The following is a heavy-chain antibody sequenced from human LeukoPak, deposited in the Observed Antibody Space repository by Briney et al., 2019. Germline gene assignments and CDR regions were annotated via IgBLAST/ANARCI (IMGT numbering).Heavy chain of an antibody. V-gene: IGHV4-4*07. D-gene: IGHD3-3*01. CDR3: ARFTIFGVVVDGFDI. CDR1: GGSISSYY. J-gene: IGHJ3*02. CDR2: IHTSGST. Sequence: SQTLSLTRTVSGGSISSYYWSWIRQPAGKGLEWIGRIHTSGSTNYNPSLKSRVTMSVETSKKQFSLKLSSVTAADTAVYYCARFTIFGVVVDGFDIWGQGTMVTVSS.